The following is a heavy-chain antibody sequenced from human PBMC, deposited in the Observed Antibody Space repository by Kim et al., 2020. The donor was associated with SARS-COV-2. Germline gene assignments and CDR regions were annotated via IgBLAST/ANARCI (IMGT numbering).Heavy chain of an antibody. V-gene: IGHV1-69*13. Sequence: SVKVSCKASGGTFSRYAISWVRQAPGQGLEWMGGIIPIFGTAKYAQKFQGRVTITADESRSTAYMELSSLRSEDTAVYYCARGDSSGYYYFDYWGQGTLVTVPS. CDR2: IIPIFGTA. CDR3: ARGDSSGYYYFDY. D-gene: IGHD3-22*01. CDR1: GGTFSRYA. J-gene: IGHJ4*02.